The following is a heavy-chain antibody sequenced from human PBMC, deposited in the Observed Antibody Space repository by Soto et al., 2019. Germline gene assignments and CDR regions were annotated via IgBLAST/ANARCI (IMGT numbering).Heavy chain of an antibody. V-gene: IGHV4-59*08. CDR1: GGSISSYY. J-gene: IGHJ3*02. CDR2: IYYSGST. CDR3: ARRWGDAFDI. Sequence: QVQLQESGPGLVKPSETLSLTCTVSGGSISSYYWSWIRQPPGKGLEWIGYIYYSGSTNYNPSLQSRVTISVDTSKNQSSLKLSSVTAADTAVYYCARRWGDAFDIWGQGTMVTVSS. D-gene: IGHD3-16*01.